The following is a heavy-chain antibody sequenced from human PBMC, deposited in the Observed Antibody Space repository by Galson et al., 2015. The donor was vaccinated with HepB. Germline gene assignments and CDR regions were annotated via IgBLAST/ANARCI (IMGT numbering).Heavy chain of an antibody. Sequence: SLRLSCAASGFTVSSNYMSWVRQAPGKGLEWVSVIYSGGSTYYADSVKGRFTISRDNSKNTLYLQMNSLRAEDTAVYYCARAPYSSSWYPPEFDYWGQGTLVTVSS. D-gene: IGHD6-13*01. V-gene: IGHV3-66*01. CDR3: ARAPYSSSWYPPEFDY. CDR2: IYSGGST. J-gene: IGHJ4*02. CDR1: GFTVSSNY.